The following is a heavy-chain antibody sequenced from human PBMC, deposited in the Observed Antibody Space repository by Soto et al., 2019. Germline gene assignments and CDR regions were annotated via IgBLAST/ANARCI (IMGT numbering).Heavy chain of an antibody. Sequence: EVQLLESGGGLVQPGGSLRLSCAASGFTFSSYAMNWVRQAPGKGPEWVSFISGAGDSTYYADSVKGRSTISRDNSRNTLYLQMNSLRAEDTAIYYCAKRAGDGYLDYWGQGTLVTVSS. CDR2: ISGAGDST. CDR3: AKRAGDGYLDY. J-gene: IGHJ4*02. V-gene: IGHV3-23*01. D-gene: IGHD4-17*01. CDR1: GFTFSSYA.